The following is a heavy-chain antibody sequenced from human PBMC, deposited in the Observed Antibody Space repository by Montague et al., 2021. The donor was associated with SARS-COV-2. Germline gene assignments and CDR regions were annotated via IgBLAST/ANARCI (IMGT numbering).Heavy chain of an antibody. J-gene: IGHJ4*02. CDR2: ISSSGATI. Sequence: SRSLSFDASGFDFFNFDMAWVRQAPGRGLEWISDISSSGATILYADSLKGRFTISRDNIQKSLYLQMNSLRAEDTAVYYCATNKYCTLHDCLHGRHYFDHWGQGTLVTVSS. D-gene: IGHD2-8*01. CDR1: GFDFFNFD. V-gene: IGHV3-48*03. CDR3: ATNKYCTLHDCLHGRHYFDH.